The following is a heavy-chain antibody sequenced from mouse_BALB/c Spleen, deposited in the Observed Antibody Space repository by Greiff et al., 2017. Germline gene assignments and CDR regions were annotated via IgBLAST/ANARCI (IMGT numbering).Heavy chain of an antibody. V-gene: IGHV14-4*02. CDR3: HALYYDNYERAY. CDR1: GFNIKDYY. D-gene: IGHD2-1*01. J-gene: IGHJ3*01. Sequence: EVQRVESGAELVRSGASVKLSCTASGFNIKDYYMHWVKQRPEQGLEWIGWIDPENGDTEYAPKFQGKATMTADTSSNTAYLQLSSLTSEDTAVYYCHALYYDNYERAYWGQGTLVTVSA. CDR2: IDPENGDT.